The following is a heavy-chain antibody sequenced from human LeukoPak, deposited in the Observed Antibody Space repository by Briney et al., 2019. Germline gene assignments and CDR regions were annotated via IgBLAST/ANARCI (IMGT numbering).Heavy chain of an antibody. Sequence: KSSETLSLTCAVYGGSFSGYYWSWIRQPPGKGLQWIGCIHYSGSTNYNPSLKSRVTISVDTSKNQFSLKLSSVTAADTAVYYCARTTMVRGTYYMDVWGKGTTVTISS. J-gene: IGHJ6*03. CDR2: IHYSGST. CDR1: GGSFSGYY. CDR3: ARTTMVRGTYYMDV. V-gene: IGHV4-59*01. D-gene: IGHD3-10*01.